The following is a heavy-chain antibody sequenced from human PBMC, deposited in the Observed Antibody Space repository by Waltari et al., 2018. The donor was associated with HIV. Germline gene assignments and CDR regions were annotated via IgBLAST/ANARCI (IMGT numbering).Heavy chain of an antibody. J-gene: IGHJ5*02. CDR2: INVGNGNS. CDR3: ASEQYSSDWYDNH. Sequence: QVQLVQSGAEVKKPGASGEGSCKASGITLSTYAMHWVRQAPGQRLEWMGWINVGNGNSDYSQKFQGRVTITRDKSASTAYMELSGLRSEDTAVYYCASEQYSSDWYDNHWGQGTLVTVSS. V-gene: IGHV1-3*01. D-gene: IGHD6-19*01. CDR1: GITLSTYA.